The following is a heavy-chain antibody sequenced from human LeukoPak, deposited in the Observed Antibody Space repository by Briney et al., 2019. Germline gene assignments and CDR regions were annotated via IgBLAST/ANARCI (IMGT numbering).Heavy chain of an antibody. Sequence: SETLSLTCTVSGGSIHSYWWSCIRQPAGKGLEWIGRIYSSGNTNYNPSLKSRVTMSVDTSKNQVSLKLSSVTAADTAVYYCARGIPAAPPHYYYYMDVWGKGTTVTVSS. CDR1: GGSIHSYW. CDR3: ARGIPAAPPHYYYYMDV. J-gene: IGHJ6*03. D-gene: IGHD2-2*01. V-gene: IGHV4-4*07. CDR2: IYSSGNT.